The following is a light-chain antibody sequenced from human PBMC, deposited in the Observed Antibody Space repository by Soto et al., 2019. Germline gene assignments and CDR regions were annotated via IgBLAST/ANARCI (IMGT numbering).Light chain of an antibody. J-gene: IGKJ4*01. CDR2: DAS. CDR1: QPVDIF. Sequence: PGERAILSCRASQPVDIFLAWYQQRPGQTPRLLIYDASNRATGIPVRFSGSGSGTDFTLTISSLEPEDFAVYYCQQRSNGVTFGGGTKVEIK. CDR3: QQRSNGVT. V-gene: IGKV3-11*01.